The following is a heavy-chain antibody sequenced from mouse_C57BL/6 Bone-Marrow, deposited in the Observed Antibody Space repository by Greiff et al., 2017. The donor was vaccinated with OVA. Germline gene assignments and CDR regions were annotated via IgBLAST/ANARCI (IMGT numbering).Heavy chain of an antibody. CDR1: GYTFTSYW. CDR2: IYPGNSDT. Sequence: VQLQQSGTVLARPGASVKMSCKTSGYTFTSYWMHWVKQRPGQGLEWIGAIYPGNSDTSYNQKFKGKAKLTAVTSASTAYMELSSLTNKDSAVYYCTRSLIYYYGSSFAYWGQGTLVTVSA. D-gene: IGHD1-1*01. CDR3: TRSLIYYYGSSFAY. J-gene: IGHJ3*01. V-gene: IGHV1-5*01.